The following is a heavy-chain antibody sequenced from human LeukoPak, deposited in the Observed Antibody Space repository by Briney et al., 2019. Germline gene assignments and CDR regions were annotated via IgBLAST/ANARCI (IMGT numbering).Heavy chain of an antibody. CDR3: AKGSLFPTRAPLIES. CDR1: GFIFYDYA. Sequence: GGSLRLSCAASGFIFYDYAMSWVRQAPGKGLEWISTISGSAESTYYADSVKGRFTISSDNSKSTGYLQMNSLRVEDTAIYYCAKGSLFPTRAPLIESWGQGTLVTVSS. V-gene: IGHV3-23*01. J-gene: IGHJ5*01. D-gene: IGHD2-2*01. CDR2: ISGSAEST.